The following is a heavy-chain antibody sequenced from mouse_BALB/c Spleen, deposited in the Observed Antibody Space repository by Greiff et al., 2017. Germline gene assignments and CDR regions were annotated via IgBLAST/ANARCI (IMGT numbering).Heavy chain of an antibody. CDR3: ASISPYYGNYDYALAY. D-gene: IGHD2-10*01. V-gene: IGHV5-17*02. CDR2: ISSGSSTI. J-gene: IGHJ4*01. CDR1: GFTFSSFG. Sequence: EVKLVESGGGLVQPGGSRKLSCAASGFTFSSFGMHWVRQATEKGLERVAYISSGSSTIYYADTVKGRFTISRDNPKNTLFLQMTSLRSEDTSMYYCASISPYYGNYDYALAYGGQGPAVTVSS.